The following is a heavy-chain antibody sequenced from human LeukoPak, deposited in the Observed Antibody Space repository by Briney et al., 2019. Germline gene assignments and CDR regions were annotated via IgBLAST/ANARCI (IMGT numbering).Heavy chain of an antibody. CDR3: ARHYGP. J-gene: IGHJ5*02. Sequence: SETLSLTCTVSGDSISSRSYFWDWTRQSPGKGLEWIGSMYYSGSTYYSPSLKSRVTMSIDTAENQFSLKLTSVTAADTAVYYCARHYGPWGQGTLVTVSS. CDR1: GDSISSRSYF. CDR2: MYYSGST. V-gene: IGHV4-39*01. D-gene: IGHD3-10*01.